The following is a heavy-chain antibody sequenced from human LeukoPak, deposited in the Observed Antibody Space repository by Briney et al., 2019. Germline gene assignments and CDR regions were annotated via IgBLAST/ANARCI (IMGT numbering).Heavy chain of an antibody. CDR3: ARDAKGLLLRYGSGSYDY. CDR2: ISAYNGNT. CDR1: GYTFTSYG. D-gene: IGHD3-10*01. V-gene: IGHV1-18*01. J-gene: IGHJ4*02. Sequence: VSVKVSCKASGYTFTSYGISWVRQAPGQGLEWMGWISAYNGNTNYAQKLQGRVTMTTDTSTSTAYMELRSLRSDDTAVYYCARDAKGLLLRYGSGSYDYWGQGTLVTVSS.